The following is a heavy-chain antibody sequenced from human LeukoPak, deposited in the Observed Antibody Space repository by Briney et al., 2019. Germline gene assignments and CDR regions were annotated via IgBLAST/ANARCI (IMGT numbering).Heavy chain of an antibody. J-gene: IGHJ6*02. CDR2: ISYDGSNK. D-gene: IGHD3-10*01. V-gene: IGHV3-30-3*01. CDR3: ARVMVRGEDYYYGMDV. CDR1: GFTFSSYW. Sequence: GGSLRLSCAASGFTFSSYWMSWVHQAPGKGLEWVAVISYDGSNKYYADSVKGRFTISRDNSKNTLYLQMNSLRAEDTAVYYCARVMVRGEDYYYGMDVWGQGTTVTVSS.